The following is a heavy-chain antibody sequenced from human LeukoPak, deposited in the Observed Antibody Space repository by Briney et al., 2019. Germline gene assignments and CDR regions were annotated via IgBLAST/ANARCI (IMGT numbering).Heavy chain of an antibody. Sequence: ASVKVSCKASGYTFTSYAMHWVRQAPGQRLEWMGWINAGNGNTKYSQKFQGRVTITRDTSISTAYMELSRLRSDDTAVYYCARVDVRELLRDDAFDIWGQGTMVTVSS. J-gene: IGHJ3*02. CDR1: GYTFTSYA. V-gene: IGHV1-3*01. CDR3: ARVDVRELLRDDAFDI. CDR2: INAGNGNT. D-gene: IGHD1-26*01.